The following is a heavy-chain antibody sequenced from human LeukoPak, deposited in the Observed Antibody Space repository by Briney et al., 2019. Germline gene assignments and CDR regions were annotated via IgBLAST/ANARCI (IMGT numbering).Heavy chain of an antibody. CDR3: ARRPFGSSGWYADY. D-gene: IGHD6-19*01. CDR2: ISGSGGTT. V-gene: IGHV3-23*01. J-gene: IGHJ4*02. CDR1: GFTFSSHA. Sequence: GGSLRLSCAASGFTFSSHAMSWVRQAPGKGLGWVLGISGSGGTTYYADSVKGRFTISRDNSKNMLYLQMNSLRAEDTAVYYCARRPFGSSGWYADYWGQGTLVTVSS.